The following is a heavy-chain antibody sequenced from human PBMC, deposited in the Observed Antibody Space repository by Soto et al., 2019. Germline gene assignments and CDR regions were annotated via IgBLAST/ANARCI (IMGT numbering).Heavy chain of an antibody. V-gene: IGHV4-34*01. CDR2: INHSGST. J-gene: IGHJ6*02. CDR3: ARTNHYDYVWGSYRTYHQFYGMDV. CDR1: GGSFSGYY. Sequence: SETLSLTCADYGGSFSGYYWSWVRQPPEKGLEWIGEINHSGSTNYNPSLRSRVTISVDTSKNQFSLSLTSVTAADTGVYYCARTNHYDYVWGSYRTYHQFYGMDVWGQGTTVTVSS. D-gene: IGHD3-16*02.